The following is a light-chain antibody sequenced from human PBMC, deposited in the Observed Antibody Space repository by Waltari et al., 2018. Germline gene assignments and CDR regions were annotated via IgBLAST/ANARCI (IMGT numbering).Light chain of an antibody. Sequence: QSVLTQPPSASGTPGQRVTISCSGRSSNIGSNYVYWYQHVPGVAPKLHIYRNKQRTAVTPDRFSGSKSGTSTSLTISGIRSEDEAVYYWAAWDDSLVRWLLGGGTKLTVL. CDR1: SSNIGSNY. CDR2: RNK. CDR3: AAWDDSLVRWL. V-gene: IGLV1-47*01. J-gene: IGLJ3*02.